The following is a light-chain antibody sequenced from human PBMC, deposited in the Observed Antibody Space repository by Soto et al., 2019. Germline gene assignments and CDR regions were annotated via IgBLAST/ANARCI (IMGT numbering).Light chain of an antibody. CDR2: GAS. V-gene: IGKV3D-15*01. CDR3: QQYNNWPLT. CDR1: QSVSDN. Sequence: EIVMTQSPVTLSVSPGERATLSCRASQSVSDNLAWYQQKPGQAPRLLFYGASTRATGIPARFSGSGSGTEFTLTISSLQSEDFAVYYCQQYNNWPLTFGGGIKVDIK. J-gene: IGKJ4*01.